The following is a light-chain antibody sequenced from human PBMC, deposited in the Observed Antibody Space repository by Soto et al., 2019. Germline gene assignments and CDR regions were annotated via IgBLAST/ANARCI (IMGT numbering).Light chain of an antibody. CDR1: SSNIGAGYD. Sequence: QSVLTQPPSVSGAPGQRVTISCTGSSSNIGAGYDVHWYQQLPGTAPKLLIYGNNNRPSGVPDRFSGSRSGTSASLAITGLQAEDEADYYCQSYDSSLRAVVFGGGTKLTVL. V-gene: IGLV1-40*01. CDR2: GNN. J-gene: IGLJ2*01. CDR3: QSYDSSLRAVV.